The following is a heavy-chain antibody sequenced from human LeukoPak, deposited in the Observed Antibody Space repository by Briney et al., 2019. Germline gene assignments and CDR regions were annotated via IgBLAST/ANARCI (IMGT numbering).Heavy chain of an antibody. CDR3: ARFSYYYDSSGYYFPFDY. V-gene: IGHV3-7*01. Sequence: GGSLRLSCAASGFTVSSNYMSWVRQAPGKGLEWVANIKQDGSEKYYVDSVKGRFTISRDNAKNSLYLQMNSLRAEDTAVYYCARFSYYYDSSGYYFPFDYWGQGTLVTVSS. CDR2: IKQDGSEK. D-gene: IGHD3-22*01. J-gene: IGHJ4*02. CDR1: GFTVSSNY.